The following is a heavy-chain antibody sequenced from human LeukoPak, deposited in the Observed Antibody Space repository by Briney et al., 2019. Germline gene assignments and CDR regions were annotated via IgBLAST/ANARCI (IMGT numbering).Heavy chain of an antibody. CDR1: GGSFSGYY. V-gene: IGHV4-34*01. D-gene: IGHD6-13*01. J-gene: IGHJ4*02. CDR2: INHSGST. CDR3: ARWTAHSSRGFDY. Sequence: SETLSLTCAVYGGSFSGYYWSWIRQPPGKGLEWIGEINHSGSTNYNPSLKSRVTISVDTSKNQFSLKLSSVTAADTAVYYCARWTAHSSRGFDYWGQGTLVTVSS.